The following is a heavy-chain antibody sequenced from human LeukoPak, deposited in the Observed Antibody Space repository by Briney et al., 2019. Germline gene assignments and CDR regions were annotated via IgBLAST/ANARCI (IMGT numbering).Heavy chain of an antibody. J-gene: IGHJ4*02. Sequence: GESLKISCKGSGYSFISNWIGWVRQMPGKGLEWMGIIYPGDSDTRYSPSFQGQVTISADKSISTAYLQWSSLKASDTAVYYCARPGERSRRDWNLDQWGQGTLVTVSS. CDR3: ARPGERSRRDWNLDQ. CDR2: IYPGDSDT. V-gene: IGHV5-51*01. D-gene: IGHD1-1*01. CDR1: GYSFISNW.